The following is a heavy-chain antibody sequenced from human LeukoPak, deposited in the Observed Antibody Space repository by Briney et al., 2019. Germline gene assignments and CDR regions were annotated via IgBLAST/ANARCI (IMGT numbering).Heavy chain of an antibody. Sequence: GGSLRLSCAASGFTFDEYAMHWVRQAPGKGLEWVSGISWNSGRIGYADSVKGRFTISRDNAKNSLYLQMNSLRAEDTALYYCAKEDYYYGWGSDYKAGWFDPWGQGNLVTVSS. J-gene: IGHJ5*02. D-gene: IGHD3-10*01. V-gene: IGHV3-9*01. CDR3: AKEDYYYGWGSDYKAGWFDP. CDR2: ISWNSGRI. CDR1: GFTFDEYA.